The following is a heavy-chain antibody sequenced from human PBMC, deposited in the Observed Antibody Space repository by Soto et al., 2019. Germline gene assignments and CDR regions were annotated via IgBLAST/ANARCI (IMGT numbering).Heavy chain of an antibody. D-gene: IGHD2-21*02. Sequence: QLQLQESGPGLVKPSETLSLTCTVSGGSIRSSANYWGWIRQPPGKEPEWIGSIDYSGNTYYTPSLQGRVPISVDTAKNPFSLRLTSVTAADTAVYFCAGQKWGDHGKFWVYWGQGNLVTVPS. CDR1: GGSIRSSANY. CDR3: AGQKWGDHGKFWVY. J-gene: IGHJ4*02. CDR2: IDYSGNT. V-gene: IGHV4-39*01.